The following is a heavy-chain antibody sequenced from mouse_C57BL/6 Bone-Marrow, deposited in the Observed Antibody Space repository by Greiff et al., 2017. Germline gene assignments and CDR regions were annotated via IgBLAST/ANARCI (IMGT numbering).Heavy chain of an antibody. CDR1: GYTFNDYY. CDR3: ARGGWDDYFDY. D-gene: IGHD2-3*01. V-gene: IGHV1-26*01. Sequence: EVQLQQSGPELVKPGASVQISCKASGYTFNDYYMNWVTQSHGKSLEWIGDINPNNGGTSYNQKFKGKATLTVDKSSSTAYMELRSRTSEDSAVYYCARGGWDDYFDYWGQGTTLTVSS. J-gene: IGHJ2*01. CDR2: INPNNGGT.